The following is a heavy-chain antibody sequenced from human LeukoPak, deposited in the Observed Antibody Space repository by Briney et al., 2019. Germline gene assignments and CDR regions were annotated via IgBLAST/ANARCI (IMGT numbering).Heavy chain of an antibody. CDR3: ARAPHYSNYGPYYYGMDV. V-gene: IGHV3-30*04. J-gene: IGHJ6*02. Sequence: GGSLRLSCAASGFTFSSYAMHWVRQAPGKGPEWVAVISYDGSNKYYADSVKGRFTISRDNAKNSLYLQMNSLRAEDTAVYYCARAPHYSNYGPYYYGMDVWGQGTTVTVSS. D-gene: IGHD4-11*01. CDR1: GFTFSSYA. CDR2: ISYDGSNK.